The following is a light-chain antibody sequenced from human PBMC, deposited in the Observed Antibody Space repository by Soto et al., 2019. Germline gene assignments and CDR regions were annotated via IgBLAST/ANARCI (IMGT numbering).Light chain of an antibody. J-gene: IGLJ2*01. V-gene: IGLV1-47*01. Sequence: QAVVTQPPSASGTPGQRVTISCSGSSSNIGSNYVYWYQQLPGTAPKLLIYRNNQRPSGVPDRFSGSKSGTSASLAISGLRSEDEADYCCAAWDDSLSGGVVFGGGTKLTVL. CDR3: AAWDDSLSGGVV. CDR1: SSNIGSNY. CDR2: RNN.